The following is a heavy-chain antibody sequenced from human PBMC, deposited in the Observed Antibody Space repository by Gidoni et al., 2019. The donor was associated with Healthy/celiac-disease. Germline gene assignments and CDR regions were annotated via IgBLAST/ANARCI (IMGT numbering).Heavy chain of an antibody. D-gene: IGHD3-22*01. V-gene: IGHV1-69*01. Sequence: EVKKPGSSVKVSCKASGGTFSSYAISWARQAPGQGLEWMGGIIPIFGTANYAQKFQGRVTITADESTSTAYMELSSLRSEDTAVYYCARADYYDSSGYITDWYFDLWGSGTLVTVSS. CDR3: ARADYYDSSGYITDWYFDL. CDR2: IIPIFGTA. CDR1: GGTFSSYA. J-gene: IGHJ2*01.